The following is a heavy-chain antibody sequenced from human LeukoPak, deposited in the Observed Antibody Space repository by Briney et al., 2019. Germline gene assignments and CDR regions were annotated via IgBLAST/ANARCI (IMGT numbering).Heavy chain of an antibody. V-gene: IGHV1-18*01. D-gene: IGHD3-10*01. CDR2: ISAYNGNT. Sequence: VASVNVSCKASGYTFTSYGISWVRQAPGQGLEWMGWISAYNGNTNYAQKLQGRATLTTDTSTSTAYMELRSLRSDDTAVYYCARHFYGSGTYYHFDYWGQGTLVTVSS. CDR1: GYTFTSYG. CDR3: ARHFYGSGTYYHFDY. J-gene: IGHJ4*02.